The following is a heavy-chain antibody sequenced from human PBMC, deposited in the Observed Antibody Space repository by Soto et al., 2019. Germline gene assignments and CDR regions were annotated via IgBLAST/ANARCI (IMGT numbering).Heavy chain of an antibody. Sequence: GGSLRLSCAASGFTFDDYAMHWVRQAPGKGLEWVSGISWNSGSIGYADSVKGRFTISRDNAKNSLYLQMNSLRAEDTALYYCAKVSKGYSSGWYDYWGQGTLVTVSS. CDR1: GFTFDDYA. CDR2: ISWNSGSI. D-gene: IGHD6-19*01. V-gene: IGHV3-9*01. CDR3: AKVSKGYSSGWYDY. J-gene: IGHJ4*02.